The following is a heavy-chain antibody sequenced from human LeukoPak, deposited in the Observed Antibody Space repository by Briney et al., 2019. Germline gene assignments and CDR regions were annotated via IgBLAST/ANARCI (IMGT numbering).Heavy chain of an antibody. J-gene: IGHJ4*02. CDR3: AKDLLRWAFDY. Sequence: GGSLRLPCAASGFTFSSYAMSWVRQAPGKGLEWVSAINGGNSDTNYAESVKGRFTISRDNSRNTLYLQMNSLRAEDTAVYYCAKDLLRWAFDYWGQGTLVTVSS. D-gene: IGHD2-15*01. V-gene: IGHV3-23*01. CDR2: INGGNSDT. CDR1: GFTFSSYA.